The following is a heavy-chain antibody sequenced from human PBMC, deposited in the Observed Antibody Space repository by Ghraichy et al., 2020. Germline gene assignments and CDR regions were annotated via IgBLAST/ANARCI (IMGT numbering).Heavy chain of an antibody. J-gene: IGHJ4*02. D-gene: IGHD2-2*01. CDR2: IYYSGST. CDR1: GGSISSGGYY. Sequence: SETLSLTCTVSGGSISSGGYYWSWIRQHPGKGLEWIGYIYYSGSTYYNPSLKSRVTISVDTSKNQFSLKLSSVTAADTAVYYCARDSVDCSSTSCYLFGIDYWGQGTLVTVSS. CDR3: ARDSVDCSSTSCYLFGIDY. V-gene: IGHV4-31*03.